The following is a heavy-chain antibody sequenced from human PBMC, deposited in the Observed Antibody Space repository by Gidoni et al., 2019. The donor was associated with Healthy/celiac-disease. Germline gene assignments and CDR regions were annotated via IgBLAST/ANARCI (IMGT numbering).Heavy chain of an antibody. CDR1: GYTFPSYD. CDR3: ARGDRITMIVVVITDSAFDI. D-gene: IGHD3-22*01. J-gene: IGHJ3*02. Sequence: QVQLVQSGAEVKKHGASVKDSCKESGYTFPSYDINWVRQATGQGLEWMGWMNPNSGNTGYAQKSQGRVTMTRNTSISTAYMELSSLRSEDTAVYYCARGDRITMIVVVITDSAFDIWGQGTMVTVSS. CDR2: MNPNSGNT. V-gene: IGHV1-8*01.